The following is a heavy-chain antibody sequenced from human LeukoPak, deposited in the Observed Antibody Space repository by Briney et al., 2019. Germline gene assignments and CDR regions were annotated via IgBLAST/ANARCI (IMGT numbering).Heavy chain of an antibody. Sequence: PGGSLRLSCVASGFTFSTYGMNWVRQAPGKGLEWVSSLSSGSSYIFYADSVRGRFTVSRDNAKNSLYLQMNSLRAEDTAVYYCARVRDIVATSDIDYWGQGTLVTVSS. CDR3: ARVRDIVATSDIDY. J-gene: IGHJ4*02. CDR1: GFTFSTYG. V-gene: IGHV3-21*01. CDR2: LSSGSSYI. D-gene: IGHD5-12*01.